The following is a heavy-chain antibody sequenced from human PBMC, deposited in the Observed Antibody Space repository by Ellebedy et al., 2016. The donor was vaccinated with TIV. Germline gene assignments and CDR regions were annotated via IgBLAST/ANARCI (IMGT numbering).Heavy chain of an antibody. Sequence: PGGSLRLSCGASGFTFHNYGMHWVRQAPGKGLEWVALIWYDGSNQYYADAVSDRFTISRDNSNNTLYLQMNSLRAEDTAVYYCAIDFGYAYGFYNFFYPWGQGTLVTVSS. V-gene: IGHV3-33*08. CDR2: IWYDGSNQ. J-gene: IGHJ5*02. CDR3: AIDFGYAYGFYNFFYP. D-gene: IGHD3-10*01. CDR1: GFTFHNYG.